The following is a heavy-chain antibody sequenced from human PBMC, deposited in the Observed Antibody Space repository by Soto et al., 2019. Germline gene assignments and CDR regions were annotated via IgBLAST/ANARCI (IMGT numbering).Heavy chain of an antibody. D-gene: IGHD3-22*01. V-gene: IGHV3-9*01. J-gene: IGHJ3*02. Sequence: SLKISCAASGFTFDDYAMHWVRQAPGKGLEWVSGISWNSGSIGYADSVKGRFTISRDNAKNSLYLQMNSLRAEDTALYYCAIGRVITQDAFDIWGQGTMVTVSS. CDR1: GFTFDDYA. CDR2: ISWNSGSI. CDR3: AIGRVITQDAFDI.